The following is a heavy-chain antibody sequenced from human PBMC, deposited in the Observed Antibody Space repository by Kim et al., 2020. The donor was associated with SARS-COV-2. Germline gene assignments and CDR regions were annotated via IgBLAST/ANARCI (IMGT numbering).Heavy chain of an antibody. D-gene: IGHD3-10*01. J-gene: IGHJ5*02. CDR3: ARVGSGSYYRDNWFDP. CDR2: INHSGST. Sequence: SETLSLTCAVYGGSFSGYYWSWIRQPPGKGPEWIGEINHSGSTNYNPSLKSRVTISVDTSKNQFSLKLSSVTAADTAVYYCARVGSGSYYRDNWFDPWGQGTLVTVSS. V-gene: IGHV4-34*01. CDR1: GGSFSGYY.